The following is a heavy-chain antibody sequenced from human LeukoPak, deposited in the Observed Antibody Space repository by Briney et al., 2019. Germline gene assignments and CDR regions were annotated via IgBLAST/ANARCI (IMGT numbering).Heavy chain of an antibody. V-gene: IGHV4-34*01. CDR2: IKHSGST. CDR1: GGSFSGYY. D-gene: IGHD2-2*01. Sequence: PSETLSLTCAVYGGSFSGYYWSWIRQPPGKGLEWIGEIKHSGSTNYNPSLKSRVTISVDTSKNQFSLKLSSVTAADTAVYYCARDYQLLDYWGQGTLVTVSS. J-gene: IGHJ4*02. CDR3: ARDYQLLDY.